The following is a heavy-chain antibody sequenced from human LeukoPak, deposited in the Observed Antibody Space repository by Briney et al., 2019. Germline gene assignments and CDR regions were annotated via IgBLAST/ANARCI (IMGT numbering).Heavy chain of an antibody. V-gene: IGHV1-24*01. D-gene: IGHD5-24*01. J-gene: IGHJ4*02. Sequence: GASVKVSCKVSGYTLTELSMHWVRQAPGKGLEWMGGFDPEDGETIYAQKFQGRVTMTEDTSTDTAYMELSSLRSEDTAVYYCATTTQEMATITWFDYWGQGTLLTVSS. CDR2: FDPEDGET. CDR3: ATTTQEMATITWFDY. CDR1: GYTLTELS.